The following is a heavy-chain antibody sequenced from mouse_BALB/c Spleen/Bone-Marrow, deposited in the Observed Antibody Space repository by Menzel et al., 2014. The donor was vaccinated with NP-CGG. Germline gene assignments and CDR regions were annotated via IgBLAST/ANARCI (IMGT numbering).Heavy chain of an antibody. CDR1: GYTFTSYV. Sequence: QLQLSGPELVKPGASVKMSCKASGYTFTSYVMHWVKQKPGQGLEWIGYINPYNDGTKYNEKFKGKATLTSDKSSSKAYMELSSLTSKDSAVYCCARPRQLGLPYYFDYWGQGTTLTVSS. CDR2: INPYNDGT. CDR3: ARPRQLGLPYYFDY. J-gene: IGHJ2*01. D-gene: IGHD3-2*01. V-gene: IGHV1-14*01.